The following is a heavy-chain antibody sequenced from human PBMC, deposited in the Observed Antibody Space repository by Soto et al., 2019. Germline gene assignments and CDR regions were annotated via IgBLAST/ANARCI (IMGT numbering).Heavy chain of an antibody. Sequence: EVQLLESGGGLVQPGGSLRLSCAASGFTFSSYAMSWVRQAPGKGLEWVSAISGSGGSTYYADSVKGRFTISRDNSKNTLYLQMNSLRAEDTAVYYCAKGSYSYYYYYGMDVWGQGTTVTVAS. CDR3: AKGSYSYYYYYGMDV. J-gene: IGHJ6*02. CDR1: GFTFSSYA. CDR2: ISGSGGST. V-gene: IGHV3-23*01. D-gene: IGHD1-26*01.